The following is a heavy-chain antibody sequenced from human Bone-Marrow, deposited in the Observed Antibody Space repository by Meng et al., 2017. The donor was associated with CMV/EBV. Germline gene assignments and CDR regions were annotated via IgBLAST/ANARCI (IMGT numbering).Heavy chain of an antibody. CDR1: GGSISSSSYY. CDR3: ARDGSSWIYPDY. J-gene: IGHJ4*02. V-gene: IGHV3-7*01. CDR2: IKQDGREK. Sequence: ETLSLTCTVSGGSISSSSYYWGWIRQAPGKGLEWVANIKQDGREKYYVDSVKGRFTISRDNAKNSLYLQMNSLRAEDTAVYYCARDGSSWIYPDYWGQGTLVTVSS. D-gene: IGHD6-13*01.